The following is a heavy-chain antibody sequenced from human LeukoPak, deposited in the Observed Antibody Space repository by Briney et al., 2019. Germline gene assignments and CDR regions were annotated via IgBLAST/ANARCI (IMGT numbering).Heavy chain of an antibody. V-gene: IGHV3-48*01. CDR1: GFTFSSYS. Sequence: GGSLRLSCAASGFTFSSYSMNWVRQAPGKGLEWVSYISSSSSTIYYADSVKGRFTISRDNAKNSLYLQMNSLRAEDTAVYYCARHSNYYYMDVRGKGTTVTVSS. J-gene: IGHJ6*03. D-gene: IGHD4-11*01. CDR3: ARHSNYYYMDV. CDR2: ISSSSSTI.